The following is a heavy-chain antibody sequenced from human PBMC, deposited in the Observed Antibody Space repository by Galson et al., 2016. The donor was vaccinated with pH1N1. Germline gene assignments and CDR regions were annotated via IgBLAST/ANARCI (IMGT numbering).Heavy chain of an antibody. CDR2: IFYSGRV. CDR1: GGSINSSDYY. D-gene: IGHD5-18*01. CDR3: ARDGNSYGIRFHY. J-gene: IGHJ4*02. Sequence: ETLSLTCTVSGGSINSSDYYWDWIRQPPGKGLEWIGSIFYSGRVFYNSSLKIRVTISVDRSKSQFSLRLTSVTAADTAVYFCARDGNSYGIRFHYWGQGTLVTVSS. V-gene: IGHV4-39*07.